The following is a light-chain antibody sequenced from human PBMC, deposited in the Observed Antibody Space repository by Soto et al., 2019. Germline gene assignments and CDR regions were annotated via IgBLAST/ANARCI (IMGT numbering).Light chain of an antibody. J-gene: IGKJ1*01. Sequence: GDRVTITCRASQYIHTQLAWYQQKPGNSPKLLVYGASTLHSGVPSRFSASGSGTDFILTISSLQSEDVATYYCQTYDKAPWTFGPGTRV. CDR1: QYIHTQ. CDR3: QTYDKAPWT. V-gene: IGKV1-27*01. CDR2: GAS.